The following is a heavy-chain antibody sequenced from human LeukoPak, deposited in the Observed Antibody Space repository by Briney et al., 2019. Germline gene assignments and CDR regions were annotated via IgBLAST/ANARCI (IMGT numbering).Heavy chain of an antibody. CDR3: TRAVGDSGYGRVSDR. CDR1: GGSFSSYY. CDR2: MDSSGST. D-gene: IGHD5-12*01. Sequence: PSETLSLTCTVSGGSFSSYYWTWIRQPPGKGLEWIGYMDSSGSTIYNPSLQSRLTMSLDTSKNQFSLRLSSVTAADTAIYYCTRAVGDSGYGRVSDRWGQGSLLTVSS. J-gene: IGHJ5*02. V-gene: IGHV4-59*01.